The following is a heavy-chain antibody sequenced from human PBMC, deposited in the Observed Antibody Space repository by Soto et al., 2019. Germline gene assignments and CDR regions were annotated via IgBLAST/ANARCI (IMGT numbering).Heavy chain of an antibody. CDR2: ISAYNGNT. Sequence: ASVKVSCKASGYTFTGYAMHWVRQAPGQRLEWMGWISAYNGNTNYAQKLQGRVTMTTDTSTSTAYMELRSLRSDDTAVYYCARDWLSGGSGSWFDPWGQGTLVTVS. J-gene: IGHJ5*02. CDR3: ARDWLSGGSGSWFDP. CDR1: GYTFTGYA. D-gene: IGHD2-15*01. V-gene: IGHV1-18*01.